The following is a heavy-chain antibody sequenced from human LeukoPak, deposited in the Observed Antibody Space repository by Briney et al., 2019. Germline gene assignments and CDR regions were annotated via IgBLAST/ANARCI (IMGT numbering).Heavy chain of an antibody. V-gene: IGHV4-31*03. CDR1: GGSISSGGYY. CDR3: ARDQAGRFRNRYYYMDV. CDR2: IYYSGST. Sequence: SQTLSLTCTVSGGSISSGGYYWSWIRQHPGKGLEWIGCIYYSGSTYYNPSLKSRVTISVDTSKNQFSLRLSSVTAADTAVYYCARDQAGRFRNRYYYMDVWGKGTTVTVSS. D-gene: IGHD3-10*01. J-gene: IGHJ6*03.